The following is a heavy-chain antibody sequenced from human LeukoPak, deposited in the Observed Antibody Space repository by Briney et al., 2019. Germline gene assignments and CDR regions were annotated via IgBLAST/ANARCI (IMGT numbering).Heavy chain of an antibody. CDR1: GFTFSDYY. D-gene: IGHD6-19*01. V-gene: IGHV3-11*04. J-gene: IGHJ4*02. CDR2: ISSSGSTI. CDR3: ARIRAVAGTYY. Sequence: GGSLRLSCAASGFTFSDYYMSWIRQAPGEGLEWVSYISSSGSTIYYADSVKGRFTISRDNAKNSLYLQMYSLRAEDTAVYYCARIRAVAGTYYWGQGTLVTVSS.